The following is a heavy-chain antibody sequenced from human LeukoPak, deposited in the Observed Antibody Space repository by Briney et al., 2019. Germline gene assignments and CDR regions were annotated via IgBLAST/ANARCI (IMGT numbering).Heavy chain of an antibody. CDR1: GYTFTSYD. CDR3: ARGGDSSSWYGWFDP. CDR2: MNPNSGVT. D-gene: IGHD6-13*01. J-gene: IGHJ5*02. Sequence: ASVKVSCKASGYTFTSYDINWVRQATGQGLEWMGWMNPNSGVTMYAQNFQGRVTMTRDTSISTAYMDLSRLRSDDTAVYYCARGGDSSSWYGWFDPWGQGTLVTVSS. V-gene: IGHV1-2*02.